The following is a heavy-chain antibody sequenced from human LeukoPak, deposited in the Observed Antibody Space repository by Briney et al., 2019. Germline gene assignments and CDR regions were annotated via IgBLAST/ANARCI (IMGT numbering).Heavy chain of an antibody. CDR1: TSR. D-gene: IGHD3-22*01. V-gene: IGHV1-18*01. J-gene: IGHJ5*01. CDR3: ARDLWNFYDDSGYNRDFDS. CDR2: IGTYGGDT. Sequence: VASVKVSCKATSRISWVRQAPGQGLEWMGWIGTYGGDTYYAQKFQGRITVTTGTSTSTVYMELRNLRSDDTAVYYCARDLWNFYDDSGYNRDFDSWGRGTLVTVSS.